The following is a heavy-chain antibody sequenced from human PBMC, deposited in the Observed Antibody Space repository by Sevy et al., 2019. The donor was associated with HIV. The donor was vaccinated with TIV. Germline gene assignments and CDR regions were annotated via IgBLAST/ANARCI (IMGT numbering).Heavy chain of an antibody. V-gene: IGHV4-59*01. J-gene: IGHJ4*02. D-gene: IGHD6-13*01. CDR2: IYYSGST. CDR3: ARREIAAAGYFDY. Sequence: SETLSLTCTVSGGSISSYYWSWIRQPPGKGLEWIGYIYYSGSTNYNPSLKSRDTISVDTSKNQFSLKLSSVTAADTAVYYCARREIAAAGYFDYWGQGTLVTVSS. CDR1: GGSISSYY.